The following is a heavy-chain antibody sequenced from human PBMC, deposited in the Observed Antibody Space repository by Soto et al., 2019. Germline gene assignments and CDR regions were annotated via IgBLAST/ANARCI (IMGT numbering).Heavy chain of an antibody. CDR3: ARVPDY. Sequence: QLQLLESGSGLVKPSQTLSLTCAVSGGSISSGGYSWGWIRQPPGKGLEWIGYIYHSVSTYYHPSPKSRVTISVDRSQNQFSLRLSSVTAADTAVYYCARVPDYWGQGTLVTVSS. V-gene: IGHV4-30-2*01. CDR2: IYHSVST. CDR1: GGSISSGGYS. J-gene: IGHJ4*02.